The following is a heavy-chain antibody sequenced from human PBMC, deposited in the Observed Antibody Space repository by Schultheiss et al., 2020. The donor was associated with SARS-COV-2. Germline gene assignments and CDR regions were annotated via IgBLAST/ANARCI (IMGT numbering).Heavy chain of an antibody. J-gene: IGHJ6*02. V-gene: IGHV3-7*01. D-gene: IGHD6-13*01. Sequence: GGSLRLSCAASEFIFTTYWMSWVRQAPGKGLEWVAGINRDGTERYYVDSVKGRFTISRDNAKASLFLQMNSLRAEDTAVYYCARDMFERLVRHGMDVWGQGTTVTVSS. CDR1: EFIFTTYW. CDR3: ARDMFERLVRHGMDV. CDR2: INRDGTER.